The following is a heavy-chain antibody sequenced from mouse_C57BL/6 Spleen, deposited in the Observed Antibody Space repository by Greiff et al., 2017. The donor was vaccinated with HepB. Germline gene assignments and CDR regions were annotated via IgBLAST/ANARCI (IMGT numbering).Heavy chain of an antibody. D-gene: IGHD1-1*01. J-gene: IGHJ4*01. V-gene: IGHV1-55*01. Sequence: QVQLQQPGAELVKPGASVKMSCKASGYTFTSYWITWVKQRPGQGLEWIGDIYPGSGSTNYNEKFKSKATLTVDTSSSTAYMQLSSLTSEDSAVYYCARAPYYYGYYAMDYGGKGTSVTVSS. CDR3: ARAPYYYGYYAMDY. CDR2: IYPGSGST. CDR1: GYTFTSYW.